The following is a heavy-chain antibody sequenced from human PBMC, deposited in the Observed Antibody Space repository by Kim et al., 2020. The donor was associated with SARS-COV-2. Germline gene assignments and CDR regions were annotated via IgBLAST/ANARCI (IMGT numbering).Heavy chain of an antibody. CDR2: IYHSGST. V-gene: IGHV4-38-2*02. CDR3: ARDGDIVVVPAAYDFDY. D-gene: IGHD2-2*01. Sequence: SETLSLTCTVSGYSISSGYYWGWIRQPPGKGLEWIGSIYHSGSTYYNPSLKSRVTISVDTSKNQFSLKLSSVTAADTAVYYCARDGDIVVVPAAYDFDY. CDR1: GYSISSGYY. J-gene: IGHJ4*01.